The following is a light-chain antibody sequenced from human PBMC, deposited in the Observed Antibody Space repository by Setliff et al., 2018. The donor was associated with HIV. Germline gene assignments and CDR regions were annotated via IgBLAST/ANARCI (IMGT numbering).Light chain of an antibody. Sequence: SELTQPPSVSVAPGKTARITCGAYNIGSKSVHWHQQKPGQAPRLVIYNDRDRPSGIPERFSGSNSGNTATLTISRVEAGDEADYYCQVWHSSSDHYVFGSGTKVTVL. CDR1: NIGSKS. V-gene: IGLV3-21*01. CDR2: NDR. CDR3: QVWHSSSDHYV. J-gene: IGLJ1*01.